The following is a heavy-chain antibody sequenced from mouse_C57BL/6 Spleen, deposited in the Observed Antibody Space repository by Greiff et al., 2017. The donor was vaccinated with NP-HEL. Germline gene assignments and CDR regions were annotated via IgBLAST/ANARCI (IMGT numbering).Heavy chain of an antibody. CDR1: GYTFTSYW. CDR3: ARWGRGYAMDY. J-gene: IGHJ4*01. CDR2: IDPSDSYT. V-gene: IGHV1-69*01. Sequence: QVQLKESGAELVMPGASVKLSCKASGYTFTSYWMHWVKQRPGQGLEWIGEIDPSDSYTNYNQKFKGKSTLTVDKSSSTAYMQLSSLTSEDSAVYYCARWGRGYAMDYWGQGTSVTVSS.